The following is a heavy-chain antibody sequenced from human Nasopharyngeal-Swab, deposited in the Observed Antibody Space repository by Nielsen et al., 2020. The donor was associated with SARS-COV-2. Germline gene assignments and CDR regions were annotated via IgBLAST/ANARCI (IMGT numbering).Heavy chain of an antibody. Sequence: SLRLSCAASGFTFDDYAMHWVRQAPGKGLEWVSGISWNGGSIGYADSVKGRFTISRDNAKNSLYLQMNSLRAEDTALYYCTKLPACSGGSCYGGSSDYWGQGTLVTVSS. CDR3: TKLPACSGGSCYGGSSDY. V-gene: IGHV3-9*01. CDR2: ISWNGGSI. D-gene: IGHD2-15*01. CDR1: GFTFDDYA. J-gene: IGHJ4*02.